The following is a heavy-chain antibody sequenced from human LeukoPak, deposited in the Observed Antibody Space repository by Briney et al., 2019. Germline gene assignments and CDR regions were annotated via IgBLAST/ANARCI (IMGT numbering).Heavy chain of an antibody. CDR2: FDPEDGET. V-gene: IGHV1-24*01. Sequence: ASVKVSCKVSGYTLTELSMHWVRQAPGKGLEWMGGFDPEDGETIYAQKFQGRVTMTEDTSTDTAYMELSSLRSEDTAVYYCASRPQATTSWYFDLWGRGTLVTVSS. D-gene: IGHD1-26*01. J-gene: IGHJ2*01. CDR3: ASRPQATTSWYFDL. CDR1: GYTLTELS.